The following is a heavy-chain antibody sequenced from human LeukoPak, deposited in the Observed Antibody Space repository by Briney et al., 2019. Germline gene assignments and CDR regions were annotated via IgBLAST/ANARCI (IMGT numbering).Heavy chain of an antibody. Sequence: ASVKVSCKASGYTFTGYYMHWVRQAPGQGLEWMGWINPNSGGTNYAQKFQGRVTMTRDTSISTAYMELSRLRSDDPAVYYCAGGRYDYVWGSYRLRRDDAFDIWGQGTMVTVSS. CDR3: AGGRYDYVWGSYRLRRDDAFDI. CDR1: GYTFTGYY. D-gene: IGHD3-16*02. V-gene: IGHV1-2*02. CDR2: INPNSGGT. J-gene: IGHJ3*02.